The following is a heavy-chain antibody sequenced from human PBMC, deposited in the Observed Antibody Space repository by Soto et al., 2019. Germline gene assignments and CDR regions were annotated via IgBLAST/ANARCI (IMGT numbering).Heavy chain of an antibody. CDR1: GFTFSDYD. D-gene: IGHD6-19*01. Sequence: XGSLRLSSAASGFTFSDYDMSWIRQAPGEGLEWVSYISTSGSTIYYADSVKGRFTISRDNAKNSLYLQMNSLRAEDTAVYYCARGGDGRRSGRMGAFDIWGQGTMVTVSS. CDR3: ARGGDGRRSGRMGAFDI. J-gene: IGHJ3*02. CDR2: ISTSGSTI. V-gene: IGHV3-11*01.